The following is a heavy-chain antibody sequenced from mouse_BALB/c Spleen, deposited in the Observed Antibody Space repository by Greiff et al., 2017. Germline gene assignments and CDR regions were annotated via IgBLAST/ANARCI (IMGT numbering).Heavy chain of an antibody. D-gene: IGHD2-10*01. J-gene: IGHJ4*01. CDR3: ARPYYGNYGDYYAMDY. Sequence: VQLKESGAELVRPGALVKLSCKASGFNIKDYYMHWVKQRPEQGLEWIGWIDPENGNTIYDPKFQGKASITADTSSNTAYLQLSSLTSEDTAVYYCARPYYGNYGDYYAMDYWGQGTSVTVSS. V-gene: IGHV14-1*02. CDR1: GFNIKDYY. CDR2: IDPENGNT.